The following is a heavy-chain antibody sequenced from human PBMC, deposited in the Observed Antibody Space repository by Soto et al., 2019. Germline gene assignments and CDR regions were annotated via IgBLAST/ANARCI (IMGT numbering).Heavy chain of an antibody. CDR1: GSTFSNYA. Sequence: PGGSLRLSCAASGSTFSNYAMHWVRQAPGKGLEWVAVISYDGGNRYYADSVKGRLTISRDNSKNTLYLQMNSLRAEDTAVYYCARNTWQQPRDYYYGMDVWGQGTTVTVSS. J-gene: IGHJ6*02. CDR3: ARNTWQQPRDYYYGMDV. V-gene: IGHV3-30-3*01. CDR2: ISYDGGNR. D-gene: IGHD6-13*01.